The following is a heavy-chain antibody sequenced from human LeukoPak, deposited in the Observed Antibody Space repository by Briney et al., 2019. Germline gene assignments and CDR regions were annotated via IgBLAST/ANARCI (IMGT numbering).Heavy chain of an antibody. J-gene: IGHJ4*02. Sequence: PGGSLRLSCAASGFTFSSYSMNWVRQAPGKGLEWVSGISWNSGSIGYADSVKGRFTISRDNAKNSLYLQMNSLRAEDMALYYCAKGVGATTYYFDYWGQGTLVTVSS. CDR2: ISWNSGSI. V-gene: IGHV3-9*03. CDR3: AKGVGATTYYFDY. CDR1: GFTFSSYS. D-gene: IGHD1-26*01.